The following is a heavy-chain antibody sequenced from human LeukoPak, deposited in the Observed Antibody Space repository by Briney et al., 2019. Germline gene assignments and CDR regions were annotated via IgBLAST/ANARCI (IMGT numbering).Heavy chain of an antibody. CDR2: INPNSGGA. CDR1: GYTFTGYY. D-gene: IGHD6-25*01. Sequence: GASVKVSCEASGYTFTGYYIHWVRQGPGQGLEWMGWINPNSGGANYAQKFQGRVTMARDTSISTAYMELTRLNSDDTAVYYCARRAVYYYYGMDVWGQGSTVTVSS. V-gene: IGHV1-2*02. CDR3: ARRAVYYYYGMDV. J-gene: IGHJ6*02.